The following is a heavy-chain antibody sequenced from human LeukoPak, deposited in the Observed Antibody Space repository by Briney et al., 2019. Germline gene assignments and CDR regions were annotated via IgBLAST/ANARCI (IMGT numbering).Heavy chain of an antibody. V-gene: IGHV3-53*01. Sequence: PGGSLRLSCAASGFTVSSNYMSWVRQAPGKGLEWVSVIYSGGNTYYADSVKGRLTIFRDNSKNTLYLQMNSLRAEDTAVYYCVRSLAVDGTRAYWGQGTLVTVSS. J-gene: IGHJ1*01. CDR1: GFTVSSNY. D-gene: IGHD6-19*01. CDR3: VRSLAVDGTRAY. CDR2: IYSGGNT.